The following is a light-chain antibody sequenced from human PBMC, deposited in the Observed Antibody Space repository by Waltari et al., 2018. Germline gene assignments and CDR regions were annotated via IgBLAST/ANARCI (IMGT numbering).Light chain of an antibody. CDR3: QQHSNWPPSIT. V-gene: IGKV3-11*01. CDR2: DAS. J-gene: IGKJ5*01. CDR1: QSADTS. Sequence: EVVLTQSPAALSLSPGERASLSCRASQSADTSLAWYQQTPGQAPRLVIYDASKRATGIPPRFSGSGSGTDFTLTISSLEPEDFTVYYCQQHSNWPPSITFGQGTRLE.